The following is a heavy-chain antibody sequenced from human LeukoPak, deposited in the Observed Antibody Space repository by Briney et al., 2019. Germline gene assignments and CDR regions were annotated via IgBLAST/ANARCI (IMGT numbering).Heavy chain of an antibody. CDR1: GGSISSYY. D-gene: IGHD4-17*01. J-gene: IGHJ4*02. CDR3: ARDALTTVTTFKGFDY. V-gene: IGHV4-4*07. CDR2: IYTSGST. Sequence: PSETLSLTCTVSGGSISSYYWSWIRQPAGKGLEWIGRIYTSGSTGYNPSLKSRVTMSVDTSKNQFSLKLSSVTAADTAVYYCARDALTTVTTFKGFDYWGQGTLVTVSS.